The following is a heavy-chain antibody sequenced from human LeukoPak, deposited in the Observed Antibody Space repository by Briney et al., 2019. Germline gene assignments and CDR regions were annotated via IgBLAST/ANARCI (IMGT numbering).Heavy chain of an antibody. Sequence: PGGSLRLSCAASGFSFSSFTMSWVRQVPGKGLEWVSTITYDGRTTNYADSVKGRFSISRDDSRNSLYLQMHGLRAEDTAIYYCAKDLWWGFSTGWDPAENLQHWGQGVLVTVS. D-gene: IGHD2-2*01. V-gene: IGHV3-23*01. CDR3: AKDLWWGFSTGWDPAENLQH. J-gene: IGHJ1*01. CDR2: ITYDGRTT. CDR1: GFSFSSFT.